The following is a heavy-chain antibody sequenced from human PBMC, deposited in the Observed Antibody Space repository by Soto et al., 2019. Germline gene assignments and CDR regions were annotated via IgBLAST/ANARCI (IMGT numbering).Heavy chain of an antibody. J-gene: IGHJ6*02. CDR1: GLTISNAW. V-gene: IGHV3-15*07. CDR2: IKTNTEGGTT. Sequence: EVQLVESGGGFIYPGGSLRLSCAASGLTISNAWMNWVRQAPGKGLEWVGRIKTNTEGGTTDYAAAVKGRFTVSRDDSKNTPYLQMNSLKLEDTAVYYCTTGSVEGVWGQGTTVTVSS. CDR3: TTGSVEGV. D-gene: IGHD2-15*01.